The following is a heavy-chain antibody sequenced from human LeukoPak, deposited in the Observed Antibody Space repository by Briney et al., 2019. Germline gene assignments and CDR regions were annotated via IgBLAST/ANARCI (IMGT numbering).Heavy chain of an antibody. CDR2: IIHTGST. CDR1: GGSISSYY. V-gene: IGHV4-34*12. Sequence: SETLSLTCTVSGGSISSYYWSWIRQPPGKGLEWIGEIIHTGSTTYNPSLKSRVTISIDTSKNQFSLKLSSVTAADTAVYYCVRFNLYNWKHRSTFDIWGQGTMVTVSS. D-gene: IGHD1-20*01. CDR3: VRFNLYNWKHRSTFDI. J-gene: IGHJ3*02.